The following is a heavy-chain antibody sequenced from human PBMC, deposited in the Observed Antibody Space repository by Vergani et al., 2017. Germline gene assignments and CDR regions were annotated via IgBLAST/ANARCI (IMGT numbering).Heavy chain of an antibody. V-gene: IGHV1-46*03. J-gene: IGHJ6*02. CDR1: GYTFSNYY. Sequence: QVQVVQSGAEVKKSGASVKVSCKPSGYTFSNYYMHWVRQAPGQGLEWMGIINPSGGHTNYAKKFQGRVTMTRDTSTSTVYMELSSLGSEDTAIYSCARADYSILTGYLSWGQGATVIVSS. CDR3: ARADYSILTGYLS. D-gene: IGHD3-9*01. CDR2: INPSGGHT.